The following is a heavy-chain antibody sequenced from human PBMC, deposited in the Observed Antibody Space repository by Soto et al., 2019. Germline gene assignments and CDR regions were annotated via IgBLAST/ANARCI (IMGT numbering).Heavy chain of an antibody. V-gene: IGHV1-46*01. D-gene: IGHD1-7*01. Sequence: ASVKVSCKASGYTFTSYYMHWVRQAPGQGLEWMGIINPSGGSTSYAQKFQGRVTMTRDTSTSTVYMELSSLRSEDTAVYYCARDAGSGTTSECSDPWGQGTLVTLSS. J-gene: IGHJ5*02. CDR2: INPSGGST. CDR3: ARDAGSGTTSECSDP. CDR1: GYTFTSYY.